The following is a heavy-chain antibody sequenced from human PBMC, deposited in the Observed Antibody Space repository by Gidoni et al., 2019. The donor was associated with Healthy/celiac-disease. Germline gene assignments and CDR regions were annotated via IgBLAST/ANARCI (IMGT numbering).Heavy chain of an antibody. V-gene: IGHV3-23*01. CDR3: ANGLALNYFDY. D-gene: IGHD6-19*01. Sequence: EVQLLESGGGLGQPGGSLRLYCAASGFTFSSYARGWVRQAPGKGLEWVSAISGSGGSTYYADSVKGRFTISRDNSKNTLYLQMTRLRAEDTALYYCANGLALNYFDYWGQGTLVTVSS. J-gene: IGHJ4*02. CDR1: GFTFSSYA. CDR2: ISGSGGST.